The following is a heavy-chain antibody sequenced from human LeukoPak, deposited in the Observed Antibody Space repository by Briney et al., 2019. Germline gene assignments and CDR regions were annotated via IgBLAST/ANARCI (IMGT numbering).Heavy chain of an antibody. CDR1: GGSISSGSYY. V-gene: IGHV4-61*02. Sequence: KPSQTLSLTCTVSGGSISSGSYYWNWIRQPAGKGLEWIGRIYTSGSTSGSTNYNPSLMSRITMSVDTSKNQFSLRLSSVTAADTAAYYCARVGVEMATITDAFDIWGQGTMVTVSS. CDR3: ARVGVEMATITDAFDI. J-gene: IGHJ3*02. CDR2: IYTSGSTSGST. D-gene: IGHD5-24*01.